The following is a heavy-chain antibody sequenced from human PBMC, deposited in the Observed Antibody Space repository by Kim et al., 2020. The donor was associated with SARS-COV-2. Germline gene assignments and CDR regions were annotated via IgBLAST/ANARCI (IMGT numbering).Heavy chain of an antibody. CDR2: GGN. Sequence: GGNDYADSGKGRFTISRDKSKNTLYLQMNNLRAEDTAVYYCARNPGATSWGWGQGTLVTVSS. D-gene: IGHD1-26*01. J-gene: IGHJ4*02. CDR3: ARNPGATSWG. V-gene: IGHV3-53*01.